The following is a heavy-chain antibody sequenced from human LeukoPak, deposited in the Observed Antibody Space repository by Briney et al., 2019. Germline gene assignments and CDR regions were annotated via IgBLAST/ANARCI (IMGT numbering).Heavy chain of an antibody. D-gene: IGHD3-10*01. CDR2: IYYSGST. V-gene: IGHV4-59*01. Sequence: PSETLSLTCTVSGGSISNYYWSWIRQPPGKGLEWIGYIYYSGSTNYNPSLRSRVTISVDTSKNQFSLKLSSVTAADTAVYYCARSHGSGSYYNLNDYWGQGTLATVSS. CDR3: ARSHGSGSYYNLNDY. CDR1: GGSISNYY. J-gene: IGHJ4*02.